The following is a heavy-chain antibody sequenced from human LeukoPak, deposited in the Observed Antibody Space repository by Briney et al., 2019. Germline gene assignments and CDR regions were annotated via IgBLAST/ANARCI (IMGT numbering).Heavy chain of an antibody. V-gene: IGHV3-49*04. CDR1: GFTFSSYW. CDR3: TRGRVVGAESPDY. Sequence: GGSLRLSCAASGFTFSSYWMSWVRQAPGKGLEWVGFIRSKAYGGTTEYAASVKGRFTISRDDSKSIAYLQMNSLKTEDTAVYYCTRGRVVGAESPDYWGQGTLVTVSS. D-gene: IGHD1-26*01. CDR2: IRSKAYGGTT. J-gene: IGHJ4*02.